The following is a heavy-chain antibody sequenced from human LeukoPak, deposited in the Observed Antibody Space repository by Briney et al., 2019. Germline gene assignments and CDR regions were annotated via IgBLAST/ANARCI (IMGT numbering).Heavy chain of an antibody. Sequence: GGSLRLSCAASGFTFNNHDMHWVRQAPGKGLEWVAGISYDGRNKYYADSVKGRFTISRDNSKNTLNLQMNSLRTEDTAVYYCAKPRDIDSWAFDVWGQGTMVAVS. CDR1: GFTFNNHD. CDR3: AKPRDIDSWAFDV. V-gene: IGHV3-30*18. D-gene: IGHD2-15*01. J-gene: IGHJ3*01. CDR2: ISYDGRNK.